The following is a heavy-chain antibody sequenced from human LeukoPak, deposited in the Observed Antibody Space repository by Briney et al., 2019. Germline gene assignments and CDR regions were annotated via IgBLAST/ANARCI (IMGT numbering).Heavy chain of an antibody. CDR3: ARAPIQYHFDY. J-gene: IGHJ4*02. CDR2: IYYSGST. D-gene: IGHD4-11*01. V-gene: IGHV4-59*08. CDR1: GGSISSYY. Sequence: SETLSLTCTVSGGSISSYYWSWIRQPPGKGLEWIGYIYYSGSTNYNPSLKSRVTISVDTSKNQFSLKLSSVTAADTAVYYCARAPIQYHFDYWGQGTLVTVSS.